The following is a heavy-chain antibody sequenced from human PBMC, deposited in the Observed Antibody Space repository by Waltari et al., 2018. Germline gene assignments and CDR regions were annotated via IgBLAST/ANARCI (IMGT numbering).Heavy chain of an antibody. CDR3: ATGRSRLLLWRWYFDY. Sequence: QVQLVQSGAEVKKPGASVKVSCKVSGYTLTELSMHWVRQAPGKGLEWRGGFDPEDVETIYAQKFQGRVTMTEDTSTDTAYMELSSLRSEDTAVYYCATGRSRLLLWRWYFDYWGQGTLVTVSS. CDR1: GYTLTELS. D-gene: IGHD3-3*01. CDR2: FDPEDVET. J-gene: IGHJ4*02. V-gene: IGHV1-24*01.